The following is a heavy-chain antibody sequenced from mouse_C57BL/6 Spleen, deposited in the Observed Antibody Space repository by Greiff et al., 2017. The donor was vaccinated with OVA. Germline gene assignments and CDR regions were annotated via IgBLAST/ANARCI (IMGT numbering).Heavy chain of an antibody. J-gene: IGHJ2*01. V-gene: IGHV1-20*01. Sequence: EVKLMESGPELVKPGDSVKISCKASGYSFTGYFMNWVMQSHGKSLEWIGRINPYNGDTFYNQKFKGKATLTVDKSSSTAHMELLSLTSEDSAVYYCAREDYYSSSLFDYWGQGTTLTVSS. CDR2: INPYNGDT. CDR1: GYSFTGYF. CDR3: AREDYYSSSLFDY. D-gene: IGHD1-1*01.